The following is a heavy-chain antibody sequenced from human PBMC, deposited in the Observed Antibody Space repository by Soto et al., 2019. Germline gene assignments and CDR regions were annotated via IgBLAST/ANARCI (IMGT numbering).Heavy chain of an antibody. Sequence: PWGSLRLSCAASGFAFSGSAMYWVRQASVKGPEWVGRIRSKGHNYATEYAASVKGRFTISRDDSKNTAYLQMSSLQTEDTAVYYCTRDLFSYDYSGILWFDPWGQGTLVTVSS. J-gene: IGHJ5*02. CDR1: GFAFSGSA. CDR2: IRSKGHNYAT. CDR3: TRDLFSYDYSGILWFDP. V-gene: IGHV3-73*01. D-gene: IGHD3-16*01.